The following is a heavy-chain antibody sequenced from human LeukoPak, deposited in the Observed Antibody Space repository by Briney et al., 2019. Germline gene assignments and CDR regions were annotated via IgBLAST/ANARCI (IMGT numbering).Heavy chain of an antibody. CDR2: ISYDGSNK. D-gene: IGHD2-21*02. J-gene: IGHJ4*02. V-gene: IGHV3-30-3*01. CDR1: GFTFSSYA. Sequence: GGSLRLSCAASGFTFSSYAMSWVRQAPGKGLEWVAVISYDGSNKYYADSVKGRFTSSRDNSKNTLYLQMNSLRAEDTAVYYCARDWMAVTDYWGQGTLVTVSS. CDR3: ARDWMAVTDY.